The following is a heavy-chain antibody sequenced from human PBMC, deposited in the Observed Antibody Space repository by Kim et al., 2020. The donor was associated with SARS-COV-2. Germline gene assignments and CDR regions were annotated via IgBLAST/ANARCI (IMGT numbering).Heavy chain of an antibody. Sequence: SETLSLTCTVSGGSISSSSYYWGWIRQPPGKGLEWIGSIYYSGSTYYNPSLKSRVTISVDTSKNQFSLKLSSVTAADTAVYYCARWTHTQLWLHTEDYWGQGTLVTVSS. V-gene: IGHV4-39*07. CDR2: IYYSGST. J-gene: IGHJ4*02. D-gene: IGHD5-18*01. CDR3: ARWTHTQLWLHTEDY. CDR1: GGSISSSSYY.